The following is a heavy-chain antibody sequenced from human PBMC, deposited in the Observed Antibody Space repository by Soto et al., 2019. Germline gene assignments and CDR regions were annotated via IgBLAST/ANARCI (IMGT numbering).Heavy chain of an antibody. D-gene: IGHD3-3*01. J-gene: IGHJ4*02. CDR1: GGTFSSYT. CDR2: IIPTFETA. CDR3: ARGGRFLEWFQADC. Sequence: QVQLVQSGAEVKKPGSSVKVSCKASGGTFSSYTISWLRQAPGQGLEWIGGIIPTFETANSTQKFQGRVTLTADKSTGTAYMELSTLRVEDTAIYYCARGGRFLEWFQADCWGQGTLVTVSS. V-gene: IGHV1-69*06.